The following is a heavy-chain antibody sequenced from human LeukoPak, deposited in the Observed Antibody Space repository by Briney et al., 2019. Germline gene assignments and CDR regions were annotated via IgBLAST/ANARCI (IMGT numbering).Heavy chain of an antibody. CDR2: ICSSAAYI. CDR1: GFPFGGHA. CDR3: EVAAIRVLFFYS. D-gene: IGHD2-15*01. J-gene: IGHJ5*02. V-gene: IGHV3-21*01. Sequence: PGGSLRLSCAASGFPFGGHAMMWVRQAPGKGLECVSSICSSAAYINYADSVKGRFTISRDNAKNSLFLDMNSLRDEAAAVYYFEVAAIRVLFFYSWGQGTLVTVSS.